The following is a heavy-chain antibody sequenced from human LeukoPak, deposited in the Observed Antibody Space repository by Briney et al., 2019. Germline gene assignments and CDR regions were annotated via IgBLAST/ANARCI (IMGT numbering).Heavy chain of an antibody. J-gene: IGHJ4*02. D-gene: IGHD5-24*01. CDR3: ARTEVQEWL. V-gene: IGHV4-59*01. CDR2: IYFSGST. Sequence: PSETLSLTCTVSGGSINNYYWSWIRQPPGKGLEWIGYIYFSGSTNYNPSLKSRVTMSIDTSKKYFSLRLTSVTAADTAVYYCARTEVQEWLWGQGTLVTVSP. CDR1: GGSINNYY.